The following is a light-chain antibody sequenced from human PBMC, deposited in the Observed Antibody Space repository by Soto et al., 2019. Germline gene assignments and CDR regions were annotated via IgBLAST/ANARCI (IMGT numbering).Light chain of an antibody. CDR1: PSISSW. CDR3: QQYSSYSS. J-gene: IGKJ4*01. CDR2: RAS. V-gene: IGKV1-5*03. Sequence: DIQMTQSPSTLSAPVGDRVTITCSASPSISSWLAWYQQKRVKAPKILIYRASSLESGVPSRLCGSGSGTEFTLTISSLQPDDFATYYCQQYSSYSSFGGGTKVEIK.